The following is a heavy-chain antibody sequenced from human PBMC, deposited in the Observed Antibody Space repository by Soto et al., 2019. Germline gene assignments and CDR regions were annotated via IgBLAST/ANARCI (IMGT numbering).Heavy chain of an antibody. J-gene: IGHJ4*02. D-gene: IGHD2-8*01. Sequence: QVQLVQSGAEVKKPGASVKVYCKASGYTFTSYDINWVRQAPGQGLEWMGWMNPNSGNTGYAQKFQGRVTMTRNTSIITAYMELSSLRSEDTAVYYCARSSGIVLMVYPFYYWGQGTLVTVSS. CDR2: MNPNSGNT. CDR1: GYTFTSYD. CDR3: ARSSGIVLMVYPFYY. V-gene: IGHV1-8*01.